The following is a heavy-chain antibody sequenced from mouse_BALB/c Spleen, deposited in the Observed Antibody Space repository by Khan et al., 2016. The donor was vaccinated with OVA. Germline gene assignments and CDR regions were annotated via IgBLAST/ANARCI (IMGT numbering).Heavy chain of an antibody. CDR1: GFTFTSYG. CDR2: ISSDSSTI. CDR3: ATSYFYGYYFDY. V-gene: IGHV5-17*02. D-gene: IGHD1-1*01. J-gene: IGHJ2*01. Sequence: EVELVESGGGLVQPGGSRKLSCAASGFTFTSYGMHWIRQAPEKGLEWVAYISSDSSTIYYADTAKGRFTISRDNPKNTLFLQMTSLRSGDTAMYFCATSYFYGYYFDYWGQGTTLTVSS.